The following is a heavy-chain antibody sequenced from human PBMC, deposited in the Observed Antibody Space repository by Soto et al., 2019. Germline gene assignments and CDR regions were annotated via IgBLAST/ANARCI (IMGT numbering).Heavy chain of an antibody. D-gene: IGHD4-17*01. CDR1: GASVTLSNW. CDR2: AYHSGST. V-gene: IGHV4-4*02. J-gene: IGHJ3*01. Sequence: QMQLQQSGPGLVKPSGTLSLTCTVSGASVTLSNWWTWIRQSPGRGLEWIGEAYHSGSTNYNPSLETRVTISVDTSKNQFSLNLTSVTAADTAVYYCARATDDYGDASDVCGQGTSVTVSS. CDR3: ARATDDYGDASDV.